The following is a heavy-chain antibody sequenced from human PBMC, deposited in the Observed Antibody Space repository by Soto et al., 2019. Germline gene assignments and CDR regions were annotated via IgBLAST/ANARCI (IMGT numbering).Heavy chain of an antibody. Sequence: PGGSLRLSCAASGFTVSSNYMSWVRQAPGKGLEWVSVIYSGGSTYYADSVKGRFTISRDNSKNTLYLQMNSLRAEDTAVYYCARARVDSSGYYFDYWGQGTLVTVSS. D-gene: IGHD3-22*01. CDR1: GFTVSSNY. CDR3: ARARVDSSGYYFDY. J-gene: IGHJ4*02. CDR2: IYSGGST. V-gene: IGHV3-53*01.